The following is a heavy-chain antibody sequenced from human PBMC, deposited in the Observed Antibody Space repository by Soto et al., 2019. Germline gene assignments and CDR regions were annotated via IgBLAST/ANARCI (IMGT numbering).Heavy chain of an antibody. V-gene: IGHV3-73*01. Sequence: PGGSLRLSCAASGFTFSGSAMHWVRQASGKGLEWVGRIRSKANSYATAYAASVKGRFTISRDDSKNTAYLQMTSLKTEDTAVYYCTRYGSGSYYPYYYGMDVWGQGTTVTVSS. D-gene: IGHD3-10*01. J-gene: IGHJ6*02. CDR3: TRYGSGSYYPYYYGMDV. CDR2: IRSKANSYAT. CDR1: GFTFSGSA.